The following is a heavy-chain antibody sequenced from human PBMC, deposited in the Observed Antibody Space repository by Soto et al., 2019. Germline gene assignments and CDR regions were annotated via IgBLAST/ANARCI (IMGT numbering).Heavy chain of an antibody. CDR1: GYIFTSYD. Sequence: QVPPLQSGAEVKKPGASVKVSCKASGYIFTSYDINWVRQDTGQGLESMGWMNPNTGNTGYAQKFQGRVTMTGNMALTTAYMELYSRLYEDTSVYYCARGRIVGGTTEVWGQGTTVSVSS. CDR3: ARGRIVGGTTEV. D-gene: IGHD1-26*01. J-gene: IGHJ6*02. V-gene: IGHV1-8*01. CDR2: MNPNTGNT.